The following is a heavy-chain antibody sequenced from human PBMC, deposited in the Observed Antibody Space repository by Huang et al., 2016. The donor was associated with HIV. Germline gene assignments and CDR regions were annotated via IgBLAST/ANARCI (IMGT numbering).Heavy chain of an antibody. CDR3: ARTPYSGSHPDY. Sequence: QVQLVQSGAEVKKPGASVKVSCRTSGYTFTDYVVHWVRQAPGQGLQWMGSINPLSGVTNYAQKFQGRVTMNRDTSIRTVYMELNRRRSDDTALYYCARTPYSGSHPDYWGQGTLVTVSS. V-gene: IGHV1-2*02. D-gene: IGHD2-15*01. CDR1: GYTFTDYV. CDR2: INPLSGVT. J-gene: IGHJ4*02.